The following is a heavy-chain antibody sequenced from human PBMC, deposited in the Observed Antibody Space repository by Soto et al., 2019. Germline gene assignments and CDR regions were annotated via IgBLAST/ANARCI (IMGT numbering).Heavy chain of an antibody. V-gene: IGHV1-69*13. CDR3: ARGIVVVPAADFYYYYYGMDV. Sequence: SVKVSCKASGGTFSSYAISWVRQSPGQGLEWMGGIIPIFGTANYAQKFQGRVTITADESTSTAYMELSSLRSEDTAVYYCARGIVVVPAADFYYYYYGMDVWGQGTTVTVSS. CDR2: IIPIFGTA. D-gene: IGHD2-2*01. CDR1: GGTFSSYA. J-gene: IGHJ6*02.